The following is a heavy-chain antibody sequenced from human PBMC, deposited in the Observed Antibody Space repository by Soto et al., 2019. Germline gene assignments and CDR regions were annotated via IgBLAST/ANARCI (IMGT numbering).Heavy chain of an antibody. Sequence: GASVKVSCKASGYTFTSYGINWVRQAPGQGLEWMGWINAYNGNRDYAQTLQGRVTMTTDTSTSTAYMELRSLRSDDTAFYYCASKGGDYAMDVWGQGTTVTVSS. D-gene: IGHD3-16*01. CDR3: ASKGGDYAMDV. CDR2: INAYNGNR. CDR1: GYTFTSYG. V-gene: IGHV1-18*01. J-gene: IGHJ6*02.